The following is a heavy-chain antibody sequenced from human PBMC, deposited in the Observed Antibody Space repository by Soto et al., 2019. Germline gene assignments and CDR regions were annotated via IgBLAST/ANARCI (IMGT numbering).Heavy chain of an antibody. V-gene: IGHV4-30-2*01. J-gene: IGHJ6*02. CDR2: IYHSGST. CDR3: ARGRGSLVRNRSYYYGMDV. CDR1: GGSISSGGYS. D-gene: IGHD6-13*01. Sequence: QLQLQESGSGLVKPSQTLSLTCAVSGGSISSGGYSWSWIRQPPGKGLEWIGYIYHSGSTYYNPSLKSRVTTSVDRSKNQFSLKLSSVTAADTAVYYCARGRGSLVRNRSYYYGMDVWGQGTTVTVSS.